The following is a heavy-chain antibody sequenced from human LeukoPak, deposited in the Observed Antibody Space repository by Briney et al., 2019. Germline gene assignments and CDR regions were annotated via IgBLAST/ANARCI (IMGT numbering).Heavy chain of an antibody. V-gene: IGHV4-4*07. CDR1: GGSIGIYY. CDR2: IHTSGST. D-gene: IGHD3-10*01. J-gene: IGHJ4*02. Sequence: SETLSLTCTVSGGSIGIYYWTWIRQPAGKGLEWIGRIHTSGSTNYSPSLKSRVAMSLDTPKNQFSLELSSVTAADTAVYYCAREAVHYGSGSLDYWGQGTLVTVSS. CDR3: AREAVHYGSGSLDY.